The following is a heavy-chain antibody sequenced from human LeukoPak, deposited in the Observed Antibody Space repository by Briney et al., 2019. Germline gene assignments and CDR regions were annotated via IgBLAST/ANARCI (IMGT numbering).Heavy chain of an antibody. CDR3: AKDLGYCSSTSCLSIDY. D-gene: IGHD2-2*01. V-gene: IGHV3-30*18. CDR2: ISYDGSNK. J-gene: IGHJ4*02. CDR1: GFTFSSYG. Sequence: GGSLRLSCAASGFTFSSYGMHWVRQAPGKGLEWVAVISYDGSNKYYADSVKGRFTISRDNSKNTLYLQMNSLRAEDTAVYYCAKDLGYCSSTSCLSIDYWGQGTLVTVSS.